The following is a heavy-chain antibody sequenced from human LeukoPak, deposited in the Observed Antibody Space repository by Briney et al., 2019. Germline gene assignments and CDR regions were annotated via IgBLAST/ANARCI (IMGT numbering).Heavy chain of an antibody. D-gene: IGHD2-8*01. Sequence: SETLSLTCAVYGGSFSSYYWSWIRQPAGKGLEWIGRIYTSGSTNYNPSLKSRVTMSVDTSKNQFSLKLSSVTAADTAVYYCAGNFLYCTNGVCYDYWGQGTLVTVSS. CDR3: AGNFLYCTNGVCYDY. J-gene: IGHJ4*02. CDR2: IYTSGST. V-gene: IGHV4-59*10. CDR1: GGSFSSYY.